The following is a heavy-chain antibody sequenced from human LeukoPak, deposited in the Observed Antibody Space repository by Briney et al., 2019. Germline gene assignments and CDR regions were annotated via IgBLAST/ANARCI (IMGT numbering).Heavy chain of an antibody. D-gene: IGHD3-9*01. J-gene: IGHJ4*02. Sequence: GESLKISCKGSGYSFTTFWIVWVRQMPGKGLEWMRIIYPGDSDTRYSPSFQGQVTISADKSITTAYLQWSSLQASDTAMYYCARQADYNVLTGYHKGHLDYWGQGTLVTVSS. V-gene: IGHV5-51*01. CDR1: GYSFTTFW. CDR2: IYPGDSDT. CDR3: ARQADYNVLTGYHKGHLDY.